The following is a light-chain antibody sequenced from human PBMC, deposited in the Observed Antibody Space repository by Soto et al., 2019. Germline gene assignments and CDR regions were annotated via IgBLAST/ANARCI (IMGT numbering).Light chain of an antibody. CDR3: QQSYSTPWT. CDR2: AAS. V-gene: IGKV1-39*01. J-gene: IGKJ1*01. CDR1: QSISSH. Sequence: DIQMTQSPSSLSASVGDRVTITCRASQSISSHLNWYQQKAGKAPKLLIYAASSLPSGVPSRFSGSGSGTDFTLTISSLQPEDFAAYYCQQSYSTPWTFGQGTKVEIK.